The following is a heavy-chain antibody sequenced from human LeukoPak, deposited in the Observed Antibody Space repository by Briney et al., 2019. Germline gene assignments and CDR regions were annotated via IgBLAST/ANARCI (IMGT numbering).Heavy chain of an antibody. CDR1: GYTFTYYY. J-gene: IGHJ3*02. V-gene: IGHV1-2*02. CDR3: ARALGGHGAFDI. D-gene: IGHD3-16*01. Sequence: GASVKVSCKVSGYTFTYYYIHWVRQAPGQGLEWMGWINPNSGGTNYAQKLQGRVTMATDTSTSTAYMELRSLRSDDTAVYYCARALGGHGAFDIWGQGTMVTVS. CDR2: INPNSGGT.